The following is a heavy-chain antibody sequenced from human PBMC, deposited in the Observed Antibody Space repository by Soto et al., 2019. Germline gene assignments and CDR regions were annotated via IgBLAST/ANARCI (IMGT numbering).Heavy chain of an antibody. CDR2: IYSTGSS. CDR3: ARGERKVNWRPYFDT. J-gene: IGHJ5*02. V-gene: IGHV4-59*01. CDR1: GDSLSLYY. D-gene: IGHD1-26*01. Sequence: SETLSLTCTVSGDSLSLYYWSWIRLSPGKGLEWIGYIYSTGSSNQNPSLRDRVAVSADASKNQFYLTLTSLTAADTAVYYCARGERKVNWRPYFDTWGQGIQVTVSS.